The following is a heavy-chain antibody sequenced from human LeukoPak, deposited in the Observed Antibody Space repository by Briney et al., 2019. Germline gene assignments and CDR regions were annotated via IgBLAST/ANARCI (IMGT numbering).Heavy chain of an antibody. CDR2: INWNGGST. D-gene: IGHD3-22*01. Sequence: GGSLRLSCAASGFTFDDYGMSWVRQAPGKGLEWVSGINWNGGSTGYADSVKGRFTISRDNAKNSLYLQMNSPRAEDTALYYCARDPGYYYDSSGYYTPFDYWGQGTLVTVSS. J-gene: IGHJ4*02. CDR1: GFTFDDYG. CDR3: ARDPGYYYDSSGYYTPFDY. V-gene: IGHV3-20*04.